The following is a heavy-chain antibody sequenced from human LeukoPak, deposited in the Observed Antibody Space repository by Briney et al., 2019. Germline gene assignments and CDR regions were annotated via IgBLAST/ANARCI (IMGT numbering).Heavy chain of an antibody. CDR3: ANKYYDSSGYYQTFDY. Sequence: GGSLRLSCAASGFTFSSYAMSWVRQAPGKGLEWVSAISGSGGSTYYADSVKGRFTISRDNFKNTLYLQMNSLRAEDTAVYYCANKYYDSSGYYQTFDYWGQGTLVTVSS. D-gene: IGHD3-22*01. CDR1: GFTFSSYA. J-gene: IGHJ4*02. V-gene: IGHV3-23*01. CDR2: ISGSGGST.